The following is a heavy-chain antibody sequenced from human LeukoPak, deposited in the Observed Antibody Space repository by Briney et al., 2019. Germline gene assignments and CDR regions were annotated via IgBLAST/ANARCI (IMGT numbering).Heavy chain of an antibody. J-gene: IGHJ4*02. Sequence: GGSLRLSCAASGFTFSSYAMSWVRQAPGKGLDWVSAISGSGGSTYYADSVKGRFTISRDNSKNTLYLQMNSLRAEDTAVYYCAKGAKSSGWYFGHSDYWGQGTLVTVSS. CDR2: ISGSGGST. CDR1: GFTFSSYA. V-gene: IGHV3-23*01. D-gene: IGHD6-19*01. CDR3: AKGAKSSGWYFGHSDY.